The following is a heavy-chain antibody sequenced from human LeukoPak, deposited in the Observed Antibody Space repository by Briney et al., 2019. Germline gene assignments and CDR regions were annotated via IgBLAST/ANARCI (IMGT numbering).Heavy chain of an antibody. Sequence: GESLKISCKGSGYPFTSYWIGWVRRMPGKGLEWRGIIYPDDSDTRYSPSFQGQVTISADKSIITAYLQWSSLKASDTAMYYCARGPVYCSGGSCYSRQFDYWGQGTLVTVSS. V-gene: IGHV5-51*01. CDR1: GYPFTSYW. CDR2: IYPDDSDT. J-gene: IGHJ4*02. CDR3: ARGPVYCSGGSCYSRQFDY. D-gene: IGHD2-15*01.